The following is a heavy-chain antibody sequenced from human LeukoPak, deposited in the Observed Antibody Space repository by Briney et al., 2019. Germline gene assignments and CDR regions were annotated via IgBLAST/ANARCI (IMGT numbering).Heavy chain of an antibody. V-gene: IGHV4-38-2*01. CDR1: GYSISSGYY. CDR2: IHHSGTT. D-gene: IGHD3-16*01. Sequence: PSETLSLTCAVSGYSISSGYYWGWIRQPPGKGLEWIGSIHHSGTTYHNPSLKSRVTMSVDTSKNQFSLKLSSVTAAATAVYYCASTSRTLSWFDPWGQGTLVTVSS. J-gene: IGHJ5*02. CDR3: ASTSRTLSWFDP.